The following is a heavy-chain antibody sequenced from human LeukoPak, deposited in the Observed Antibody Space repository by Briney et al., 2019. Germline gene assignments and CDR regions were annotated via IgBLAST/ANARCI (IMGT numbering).Heavy chain of an antibody. V-gene: IGHV4-61*01. J-gene: IGHJ4*02. D-gene: IGHD1-26*01. CDR1: GGSVSSGSYY. CDR3: AREPLSGSCFDY. Sequence: SETLSLTCTVSGGSVSSGSYYWSWIRQPPGKGLEWIGYIYYSGSTDYNPSLKSRVTISVDTSKNQFSLKLSSVTAADTAVYYCAREPLSGSCFDYWGQGTLVTVSS. CDR2: IYYSGST.